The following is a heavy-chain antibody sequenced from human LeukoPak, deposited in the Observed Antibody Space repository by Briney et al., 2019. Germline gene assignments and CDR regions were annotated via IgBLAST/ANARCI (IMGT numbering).Heavy chain of an antibody. J-gene: IGHJ4*02. V-gene: IGHV1-46*01. CDR1: GYTFTSYY. CDR2: IIPSGGST. D-gene: IGHD3-22*01. CDR3: ARGGDQNYYDSSGYYSQGY. Sequence: ASVKVSCKASGYTFTSYYMHWVRQAPGQGLEWMGVIIPSGGSTSHAQKFQGRVTMTRDTSTSTVYMELSSLRSEDTAVYYCARGGDQNYYDSSGYYSQGYWGQGTLVTVSS.